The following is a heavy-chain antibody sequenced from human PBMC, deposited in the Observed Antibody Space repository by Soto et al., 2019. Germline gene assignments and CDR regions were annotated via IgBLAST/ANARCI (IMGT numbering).Heavy chain of an antibody. J-gene: IGHJ3*02. Sequence: SETLSLTCAVYGGSFSGYYWSWIRQPPGKGLEWIGEINHSGSTNYNPSLKSRVTISVDTSKNQFSLKLSSVTAADTAVYYCARTYYDILTGYLDAFDIWGQGTMVTVSS. CDR1: GGSFSGYY. CDR2: INHSGST. D-gene: IGHD3-9*01. V-gene: IGHV4-34*01. CDR3: ARTYYDILTGYLDAFDI.